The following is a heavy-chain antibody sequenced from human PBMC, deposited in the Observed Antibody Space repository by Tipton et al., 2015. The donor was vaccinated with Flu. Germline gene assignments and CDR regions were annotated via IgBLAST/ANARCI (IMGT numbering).Heavy chain of an antibody. J-gene: IGHJ2*01. V-gene: IGHV4-59*01. D-gene: IGHD3-10*01. CDR3: ARVCDPRIRYFDL. CDR2: IYYSGST. Sequence: LSLTCTVSGGSISSYYWSWIRQPPGKGLEWIGYIYYSGSTNYNPSLKSRVTISVDTSKNQFSLKLSSVTAADTAVYYCARVCDPRIRYFDLWGRGTLVTVSS. CDR1: GGSISSYY.